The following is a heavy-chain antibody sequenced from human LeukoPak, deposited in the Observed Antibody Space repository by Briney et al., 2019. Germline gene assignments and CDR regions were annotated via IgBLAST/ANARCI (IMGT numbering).Heavy chain of an antibody. CDR3: SRSPPADFEYFQH. Sequence: SETLSLTCTVSGGSINGGGYYWSWIRQHPGKGLEWIGYIHHSGTTNYNPSLKSRVTVSEDTSKNQFSLKLRSVTAADTAVYYCSRSPPADFEYFQHWGQGTVVTVSS. CDR2: IHHSGTT. J-gene: IGHJ1*01. CDR1: GGSINGGGYY. V-gene: IGHV4-31*03. D-gene: IGHD3-3*01.